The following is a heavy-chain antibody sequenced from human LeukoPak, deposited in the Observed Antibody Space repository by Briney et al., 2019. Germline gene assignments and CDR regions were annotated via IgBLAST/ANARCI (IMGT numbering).Heavy chain of an antibody. CDR3: EKRGVVIRVILVGFHKEAYYFDS. CDR1: GITLSNYG. V-gene: IGHV3-23*01. D-gene: IGHD3-22*01. CDR2: ISDSGGRT. Sequence: GGFLRLSCAVSGITLSNYGVSWVRQAPGKGMEWVAGISDSGGRTNYADSAKGRFTISRDNPKNTLYLQMNSLRAEGTAVYFCEKRGVVIRVILVGFHKEAYYFDSWGQGALVTVSS. J-gene: IGHJ4*02.